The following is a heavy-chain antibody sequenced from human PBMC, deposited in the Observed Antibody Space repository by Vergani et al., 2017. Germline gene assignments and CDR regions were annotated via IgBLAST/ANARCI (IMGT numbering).Heavy chain of an antibody. CDR1: GFTSSSYA. CDR2: ISGSGGST. CDR3: AKDHCSSTSWYQFGYFQH. V-gene: IGHV3-23*01. J-gene: IGHJ1*01. D-gene: IGHD2-2*01. Sequence: EVQLLESGGGLVQPGGSLRLSCAASGFTSSSYAMSWVRQAPGKGLEWVSAISGSGGSTYYADSVKGRFTISRDNSKNTLYLQMNSLRAEDTAVYYCAKDHCSSTSWYQFGYFQHWGQGTLVTVSS.